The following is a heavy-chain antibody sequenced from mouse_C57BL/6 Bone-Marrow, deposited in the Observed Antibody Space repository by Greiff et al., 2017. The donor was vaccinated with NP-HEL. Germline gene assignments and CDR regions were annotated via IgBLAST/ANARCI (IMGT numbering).Heavy chain of an antibody. D-gene: IGHD3-2*02. Sequence: EVKLVESGGGLVKPGGSLKLSCAASGFTFSSYAMSWVRQTPEKRLEWVATISDGGSYTYYPDNVKGRFTISRDNAKNNLYLQMSHLKSEDTAMYYCARGPKNSSGYPAWFAYWGQGTLVTVSA. V-gene: IGHV5-4*03. CDR2: ISDGGSYT. CDR3: ARGPKNSSGYPAWFAY. J-gene: IGHJ3*01. CDR1: GFTFSSYA.